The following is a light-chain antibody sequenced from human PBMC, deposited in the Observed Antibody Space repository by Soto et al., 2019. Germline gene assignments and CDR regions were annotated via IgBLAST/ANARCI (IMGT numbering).Light chain of an antibody. Sequence: EIVLTQSPATLSLSPGERVTLSCRASQSVGSYLAWYQQKHGQAPRLLIYDASNRATGIPARFSGSGSGTDFTLTISSLEPEDFAVYYCQQRSNWPLTFGGGTKVEIK. J-gene: IGKJ4*01. V-gene: IGKV3-11*01. CDR3: QQRSNWPLT. CDR2: DAS. CDR1: QSVGSY.